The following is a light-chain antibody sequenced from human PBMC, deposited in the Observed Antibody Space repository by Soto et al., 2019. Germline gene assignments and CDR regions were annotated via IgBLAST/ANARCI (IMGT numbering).Light chain of an antibody. Sequence: VLTQSPATLSLFPGERATLSCRASQSVGSSLAWYQHKPGQAPRLLLYDASNRAAGIPARFSGSGSGTAFTLTISSLEPEDFAVYYCQQRSNRITFGQGTRLEIE. CDR3: QQRSNRIT. J-gene: IGKJ5*01. CDR2: DAS. CDR1: QSVGSS. V-gene: IGKV3-11*01.